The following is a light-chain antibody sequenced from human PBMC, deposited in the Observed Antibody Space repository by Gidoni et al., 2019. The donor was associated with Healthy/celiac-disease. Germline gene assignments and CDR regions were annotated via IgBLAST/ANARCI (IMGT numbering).Light chain of an antibody. V-gene: IGKV3-11*01. CDR1: QSVSSY. Sequence: ELVLTQSPATLSLSPGERATLSCRASQSVSSYLAWYQQKPGRAPRLLIYDASNRATGIPARFSGSGSGTDFTLTISSLEPEDFAVYYCQQRRTFGQGTKLEIK. CDR3: QQRRT. J-gene: IGKJ2*01. CDR2: DAS.